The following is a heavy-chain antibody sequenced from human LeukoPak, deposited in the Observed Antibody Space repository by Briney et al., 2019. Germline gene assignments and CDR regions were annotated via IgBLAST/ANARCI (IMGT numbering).Heavy chain of an antibody. D-gene: IGHD6-19*01. CDR3: ARSLAGRSIYYYYYMDV. CDR2: ISGSGRGGST. CDR1: GFTFSSYA. V-gene: IGHV3-23*01. J-gene: IGHJ6*03. Sequence: PGGSLRLSCAASGFTFSSYAMSWVRQAPGKGLEWVSNISGSGRGGSTYYADSVKGRFTISRDNAKNSLYLQMNSLRAEDTAVYYCARSLAGRSIYYYYYMDVWGKGTTVTVSS.